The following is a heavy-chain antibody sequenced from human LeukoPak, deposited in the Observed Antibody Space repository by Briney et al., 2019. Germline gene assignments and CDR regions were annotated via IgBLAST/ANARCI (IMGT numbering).Heavy chain of an antibody. CDR1: GFTFSNYW. Sequence: GGSLRLSCAASGFTFSNYWMSWVRQAPGKGLEWVANIKQDGSEKYYVDSVKGRFAISRDNAKNSLYLQMNSLRAEDLAVYYCARARYCSGTSCYFDYWSQGTLVTVSS. CDR3: ARARYCSGTSCYFDY. CDR2: IKQDGSEK. V-gene: IGHV3-7*01. J-gene: IGHJ4*02. D-gene: IGHD2-15*01.